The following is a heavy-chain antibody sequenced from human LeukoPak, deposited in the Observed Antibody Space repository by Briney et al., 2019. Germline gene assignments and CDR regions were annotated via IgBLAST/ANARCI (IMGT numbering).Heavy chain of an antibody. CDR3: ARPYYYDSSGYYFHDAFDI. D-gene: IGHD3-22*01. CDR2: IYYSGST. Sequence: SETLSLTCTVSGGSIGTSYWSWIRQPPGKGLEWIGSIYYSGSTYYNPSLKSRVTISVDTSKNQFSLKLSSVTAADTAVCYCARPYYYDSSGYYFHDAFDIWGQGTMVTVSS. J-gene: IGHJ3*02. CDR1: GGSIGTSY. V-gene: IGHV4-39*01.